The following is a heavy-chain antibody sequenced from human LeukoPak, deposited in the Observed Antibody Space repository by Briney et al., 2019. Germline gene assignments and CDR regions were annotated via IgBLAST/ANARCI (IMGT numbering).Heavy chain of an antibody. CDR3: ARMALDGGDSIGFDS. CDR1: GYTFTDYF. J-gene: IGHJ5*01. D-gene: IGHD2-21*02. CDR2: INPNIGDA. V-gene: IGHV1-2*02. Sequence: ASVKVSWKASGYTFTDYFIHWVRQAPGQGLEWMGWINPNIGDASYAQKFQDRVTMTRDRSINTAYMELSRLTSDDTAVYYCARMALDGGDSIGFDSWGQGTLSPSPQ.